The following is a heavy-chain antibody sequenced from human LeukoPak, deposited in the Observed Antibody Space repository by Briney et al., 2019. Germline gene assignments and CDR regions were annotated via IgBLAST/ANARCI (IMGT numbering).Heavy chain of an antibody. V-gene: IGHV3-7*05. Sequence: GGSLRLSCVASGFTFGNYWMNWVRQAPGKGLEWVANIKNDAGATYYLDSVKGRFTISRDNAKSSLYLQMDSLRAEDTAVYYCNGPTYWGQGTLVTVSS. CDR3: NGPTY. J-gene: IGHJ4*02. CDR1: GFTFGNYW. CDR2: IKNDAGAT. D-gene: IGHD2-8*01.